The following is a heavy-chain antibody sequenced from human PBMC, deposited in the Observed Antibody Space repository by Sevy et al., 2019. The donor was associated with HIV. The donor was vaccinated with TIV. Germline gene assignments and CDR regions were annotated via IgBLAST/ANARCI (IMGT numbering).Heavy chain of an antibody. J-gene: IGHJ3*02. V-gene: IGHV4-59*13. Sequence: SETLSLTCSVSAGSISSYYWSWIRQPPGKGPEWIGYIYYSGTTDYNPSLKSRVTISQDKSKKVFSLRLRSVTAADTAVYYCARDNAILTPRAFDIWGQGTMVTVSS. CDR1: AGSISSYY. CDR3: ARDNAILTPRAFDI. D-gene: IGHD3-9*01. CDR2: IYYSGTT.